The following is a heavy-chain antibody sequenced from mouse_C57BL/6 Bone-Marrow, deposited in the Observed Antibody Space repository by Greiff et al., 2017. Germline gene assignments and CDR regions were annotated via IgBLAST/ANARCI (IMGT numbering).Heavy chain of an antibody. Sequence: EVKLVESGGDLVKPGGSLKLSCAASGFTFSSYGMSWVRQTPDKRLEWVATISSGGSYTYYPDSVKGRFTISRDNAKNTLYLQMSSLKSEDTAMYYCARDYDDGYWGQGTLVTVSA. D-gene: IGHD2-4*01. CDR2: ISSGGSYT. CDR3: ARDYDDGY. J-gene: IGHJ3*01. V-gene: IGHV5-6*02. CDR1: GFTFSSYG.